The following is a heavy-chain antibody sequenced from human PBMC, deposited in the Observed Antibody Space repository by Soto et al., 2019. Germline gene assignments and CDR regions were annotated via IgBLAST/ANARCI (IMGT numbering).Heavy chain of an antibody. CDR1: GYTFTSYT. CDR2: MNPITGNT. D-gene: IGHD3-10*01. V-gene: IGHV1-8*01. Sequence: QVQLVQSGAEVKKPGASVKVSCKASGYTFTSYTINWVRQATGQGPEYMGWMNPITGNTGYAQKFQGRVTMTRDTSKSTVYMEVTSLRSEDTAVYYCARDGDYFGSGRSYLVSWGQGTLVTVSS. J-gene: IGHJ4*02. CDR3: ARDGDYFGSGRSYLVS.